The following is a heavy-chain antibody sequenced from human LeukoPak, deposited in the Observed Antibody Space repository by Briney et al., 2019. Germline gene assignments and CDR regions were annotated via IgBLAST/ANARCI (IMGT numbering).Heavy chain of an antibody. V-gene: IGHV4-59*01. J-gene: IGHJ6*02. CDR2: IYCSGST. CDR1: GGSISSDY. CDR3: ARHTRSRASRAPLAGLTDYYYYYGMDV. D-gene: IGHD1-26*01. Sequence: SETLSLTCIVSGGSISSDYGSWIRQPPGKGLEWIGYIYCSGSTNYNPSLTSRPTISVDTYKHQFSLKLTSVTAADTAVSYCARHTRSRASRAPLAGLTDYYYYYGMDVWGQGTTVTVSS.